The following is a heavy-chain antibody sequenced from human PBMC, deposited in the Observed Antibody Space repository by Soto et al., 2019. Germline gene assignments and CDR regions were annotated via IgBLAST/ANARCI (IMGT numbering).Heavy chain of an antibody. CDR1: RITIGDYY. CDR3: AITLKSVIVTPSGYPLLSFHY. D-gene: IGHD1-26*01. J-gene: IGHJ4*01. Sequence: PLQTPTLTSTDPRITIGDYYCSWLRQPPGKRLDPVGYIYSGGVTNYLPSPKSRVTISVDTSKSQFSRKLSSVTAADTTVYYCAITLKSVIVTPSGYPLLSFHYWGPGGLETISS. V-gene: IGHV4-59*01. CDR2: IYSGGVT.